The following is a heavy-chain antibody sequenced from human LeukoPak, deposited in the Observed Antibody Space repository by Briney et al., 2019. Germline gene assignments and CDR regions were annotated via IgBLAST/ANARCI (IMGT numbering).Heavy chain of an antibody. Sequence: SQTLSLTCALSGDSASSNSAAWNWIRQSPSRGLEWLVRTYYRSKWYSDYAVSVKSPLTINPDTSKNQFSLQLNSVTPEDTAVYYCARDSSGWRSIFDYWGQGTLVSVSS. J-gene: IGHJ4*02. CDR2: TYYRSKWYS. CDR1: GDSASSNSAA. CDR3: ARDSSGWRSIFDY. V-gene: IGHV6-1*01. D-gene: IGHD6-19*01.